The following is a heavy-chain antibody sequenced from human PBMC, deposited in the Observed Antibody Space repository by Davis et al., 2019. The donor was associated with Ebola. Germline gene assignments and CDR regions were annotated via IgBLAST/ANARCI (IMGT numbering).Heavy chain of an antibody. Sequence: ASVKVSCKASGYTFTSYGITWVRQAPGQGLEWMGWISAYNGNTNYAQKFQGWVTMTWDNSISTAFMEVRSLTSADTSVYYCARGGYSYGYGLDFWGQGSLVAVTS. CDR1: GYTFTSYG. CDR2: ISAYNGNT. J-gene: IGHJ4*02. CDR3: ARGGYSYGYGLDF. D-gene: IGHD5-18*01. V-gene: IGHV1-18*01.